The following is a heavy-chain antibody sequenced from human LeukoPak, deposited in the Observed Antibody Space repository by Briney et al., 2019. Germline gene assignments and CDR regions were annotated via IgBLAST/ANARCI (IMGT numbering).Heavy chain of an antibody. Sequence: PGGSLRLSCAASGLLFRDAAIHWVRQAPGKGLEWIGRIRTKPNNYATPYAPSVEGRFTFSRDDSKSMAYLQMNSLKIEDTAVYYCAAGNVDYYGMDVWGQGTTVIVS. CDR3: AAGNVDYYGMDV. CDR1: GLLFRDAA. V-gene: IGHV3-73*01. J-gene: IGHJ6*02. D-gene: IGHD6-19*01. CDR2: IRTKPNNYAT.